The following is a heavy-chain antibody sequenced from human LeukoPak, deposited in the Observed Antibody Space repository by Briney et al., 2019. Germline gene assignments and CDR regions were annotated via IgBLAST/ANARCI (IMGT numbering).Heavy chain of an antibody. CDR1: GGSISSSSYY. CDR3: ATLVRSGSYYWRWFDP. J-gene: IGHJ5*02. D-gene: IGHD1-26*01. V-gene: IGHV4-39*07. CDR2: IYYSGST. Sequence: SETLSLTCTVSGGSISSSSYYWGWIRQPPGKGLEWIGSIYYSGSTYYNPSLKSRVTISVDTSKNQFSLKLSSVTAADTAVFYCATLVRSGSYYWRWFDPWGQGTLVTVSS.